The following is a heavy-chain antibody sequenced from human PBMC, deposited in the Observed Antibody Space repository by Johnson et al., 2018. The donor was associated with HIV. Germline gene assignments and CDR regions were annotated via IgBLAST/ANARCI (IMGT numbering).Heavy chain of an antibody. CDR1: RFTFKNYW. CDR2: IQEDGSEK. J-gene: IGHJ3*02. CDR3: AKDCNFGPNPGGNPAIGCDWAFDI. V-gene: IGHV3-7*03. Sequence: VLLVESGGGLVQPGGSLRLSCAASRFTFKNYWMTWVRQAPGKGLEWVANIQEDGSEKYYADAVKGRFTISRDNAKNSLYLQMNSLRAEDTALYYCAKDCNFGPNPGGNPAIGCDWAFDIWGQGTMVTVSS. D-gene: IGHD4-23*01.